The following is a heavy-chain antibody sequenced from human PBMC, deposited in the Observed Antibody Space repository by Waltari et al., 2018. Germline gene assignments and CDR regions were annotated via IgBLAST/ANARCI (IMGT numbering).Heavy chain of an antibody. Sequence: EVQLVQSGAEVKKPGESLRISCQASGYKFTDFWSIWVRQVPGKGLEWMGKIDPADSYTFYSPSFQGHVTISADKSINTAYLQWSSLKASDTAIYFCARRISRYNRNTAPYTWIDPWGQGTLVTVSS. CDR2: IDPADSYT. D-gene: IGHD3-9*01. J-gene: IGHJ5*02. CDR1: GYKFTDFW. CDR3: ARRISRYNRNTAPYTWIDP. V-gene: IGHV5-10-1*03.